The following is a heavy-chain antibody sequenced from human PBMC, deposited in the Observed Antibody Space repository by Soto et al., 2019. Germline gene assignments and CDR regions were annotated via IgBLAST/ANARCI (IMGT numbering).Heavy chain of an antibody. J-gene: IGHJ4*02. CDR3: ATYLSGIYCSGGSCYHYFDY. V-gene: IGHV1-24*01. D-gene: IGHD2-15*01. CDR1: GYTLTELS. Sequence: GASVKVSCKVSGYTLTELSMHWVRQAPGKGLEWMGGFDPEDGETIYAQKFQGRVTMTEDTSTDTAYMELSSLRSEDTAVYYCATYLSGIYCSGGSCYHYFDYWGQGTLVTVSS. CDR2: FDPEDGET.